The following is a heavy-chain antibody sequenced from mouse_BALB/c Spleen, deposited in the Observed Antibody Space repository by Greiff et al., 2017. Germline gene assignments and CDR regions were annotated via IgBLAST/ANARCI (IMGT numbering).Heavy chain of an antibody. D-gene: IGHD2-4*01. CDR1: GFTFTDYY. V-gene: IGHV7-3*02. CDR2: IRNKANGYTT. J-gene: IGHJ2*01. Sequence: EVQLVESGGGLVQPGGSLRLSCATSGFTFTDYYMSWVRQPPGKALEWLGFIRNKANGYTTEYSASVKGRFTISRDNSQSILYLQMNTLRAEDSATYYCARAIYYDPWFDYWGQGTTLTVSS. CDR3: ARAIYYDPWFDY.